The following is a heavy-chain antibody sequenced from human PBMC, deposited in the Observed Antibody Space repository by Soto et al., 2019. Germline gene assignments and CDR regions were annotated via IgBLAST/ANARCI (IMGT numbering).Heavy chain of an antibody. CDR3: ATFRRIAGFQGAXDI. J-gene: IGHJ3*02. CDR1: GYTLTELS. D-gene: IGHD6-6*01. Sequence: ASVKVSCKVSGYTLTELSMHWVRQAPGKGLEWMGGFDPEDGETIYAQKFQGRVTMTEDTSTDTAYMELSSLRSEDTAVYYCATFRRIAGFQGAXDIWGQGTMVTVSS. CDR2: FDPEDGET. V-gene: IGHV1-24*01.